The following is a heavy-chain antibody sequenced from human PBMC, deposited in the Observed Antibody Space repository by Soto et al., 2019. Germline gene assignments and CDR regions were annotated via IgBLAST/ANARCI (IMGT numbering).Heavy chain of an antibody. CDR1: GYSFTSYW. J-gene: IGHJ3*02. D-gene: IGHD2-21*01. V-gene: IGHV5-10-1*01. CDR3: AVVRHIVVAPYAFDI. Sequence: GESLKISCKGSGYSFTSYWISWVRQIPWKGLEWMGRIDPSDSYTNYSPSFQGHVTISADKSISTAYLQWSSLKASDTAMYYCAVVRHIVVAPYAFDIWGQGTMVTVS. CDR2: IDPSDSYT.